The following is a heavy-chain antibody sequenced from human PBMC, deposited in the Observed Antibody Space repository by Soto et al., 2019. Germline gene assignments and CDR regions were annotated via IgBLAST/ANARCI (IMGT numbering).Heavy chain of an antibody. D-gene: IGHD3-22*01. CDR2: IYFRGNT. CDR1: GDSISRIDYY. J-gene: IGHJ3*02. CDR3: AREGGSYDSGGYLIRGAFDI. V-gene: IGHV4-31*03. Sequence: SETLSLTCSVSGDSISRIDYYWTWIRQHPEKGLEWIGNIYFRGNTYYSPSLESRLTISVDTTKNQFSLKLTSVTAADTAVYYCAREGGSYDSGGYLIRGAFDIWGQGTMVTVSS.